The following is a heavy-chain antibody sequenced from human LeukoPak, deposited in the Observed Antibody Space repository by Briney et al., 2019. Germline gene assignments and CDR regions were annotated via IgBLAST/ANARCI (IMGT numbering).Heavy chain of an antibody. Sequence: SGTLSLTCAVYGGSFSGYYWSWIRQPPGKGLEWIGEINHSGSTNYNPSLKSRVTISVDTSKNQFPLKLSSVTAADTAVYYCARGGAGYCSSTSCYWFDPWGQGTLVTVSS. CDR1: GGSFSGYY. V-gene: IGHV4-34*01. CDR2: INHSGST. CDR3: ARGGAGYCSSTSCYWFDP. D-gene: IGHD2-2*01. J-gene: IGHJ5*02.